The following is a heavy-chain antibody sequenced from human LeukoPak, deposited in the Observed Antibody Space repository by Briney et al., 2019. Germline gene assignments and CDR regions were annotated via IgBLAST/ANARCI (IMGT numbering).Heavy chain of an antibody. CDR3: ARDTRYYDSSGYYWLDY. V-gene: IGHV3-33*01. D-gene: IGHD3-22*01. Sequence: GRSLRLSCEASGFSFSTYGMHWVRQAPGKGLEWVALIWFDGSNKHYADSVKGRFTISRDNSKNTLYLQMNSLRAEDTAVYYCARDTRYYDSSGYYWLDYWGQGTLVTVSS. CDR2: IWFDGSNK. J-gene: IGHJ4*02. CDR1: GFSFSTYG.